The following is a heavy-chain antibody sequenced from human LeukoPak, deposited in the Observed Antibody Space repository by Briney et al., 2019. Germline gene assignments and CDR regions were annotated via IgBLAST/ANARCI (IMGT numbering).Heavy chain of an antibody. CDR3: ARRGRVGSSSSGYYYYYMDV. D-gene: IGHD6-6*01. J-gene: IGHJ6*03. CDR1: GFTFHWYL. CDR2: IKQDGREK. Sequence: GGSPGPPFGAPGFTFHWYLMRRVPQAPGEGVGGGGQIKQDGREKYYVDSVKGRFTISRDNAKNSLYLQMNSLRAEDTAVYYCARRGRVGSSSSGYYYYYMDVWGKGTTVTVSS. V-gene: IGHV3-7*01.